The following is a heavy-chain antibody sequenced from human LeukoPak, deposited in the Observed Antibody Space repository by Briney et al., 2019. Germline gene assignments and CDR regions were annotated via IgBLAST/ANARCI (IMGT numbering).Heavy chain of an antibody. CDR1: GFTFSSYG. Sequence: PGRSLRLSCAASGFTFSSYGMHWVRQAPGKGLEWVAVISYDGSNKYYADSVKGRFTISRDNSKNTLYLQMNSLRAEDTAVYYCARDWNYYGSGSYYYYWGQGTLVTVSS. CDR3: ARDWNYYGSGSYYYY. V-gene: IGHV3-30*03. D-gene: IGHD3-10*01. CDR2: ISYDGSNK. J-gene: IGHJ4*02.